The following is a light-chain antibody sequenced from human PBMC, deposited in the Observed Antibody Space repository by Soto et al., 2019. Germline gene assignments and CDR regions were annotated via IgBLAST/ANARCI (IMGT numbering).Light chain of an antibody. CDR1: HSVRSH. J-gene: IGKJ1*01. Sequence: EIVMTQSPVTLSVSPGENATLSCRTSHSVRSHLAWYQQKPGQAPRLLIYGASTRATGVPASFSGSRSGTEFTLTISSLQSEDFAVYHCQQYNNWPTWTFGQGTKVDIK. V-gene: IGKV3-15*01. CDR2: GAS. CDR3: QQYNNWPTWT.